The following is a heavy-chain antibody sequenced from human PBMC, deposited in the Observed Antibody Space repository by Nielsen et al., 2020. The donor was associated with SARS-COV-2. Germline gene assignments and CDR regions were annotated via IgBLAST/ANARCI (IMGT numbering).Heavy chain of an antibody. V-gene: IGHV1-46*04. CDR2: IDPSGGST. CDR1: GYVFTSYW. J-gene: IGHJ6*02. CDR3: ARAPSDYYGMDV. Sequence: ASVKVSCKASGYVFTSYWIHWVRQAPGQGLEWMGIIDPSGGSTRYAQRLQGRVAITRDTSTRTVYIDLTSLRSEDTAVYYCARAPSDYYGMDVWGQGTTVTVSS. D-gene: IGHD3-3*01.